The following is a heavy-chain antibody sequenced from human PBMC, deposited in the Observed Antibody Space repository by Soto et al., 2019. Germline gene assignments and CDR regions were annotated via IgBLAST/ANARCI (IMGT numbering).Heavy chain of an antibody. J-gene: IGHJ6*02. Sequence: ASVKVSCKASGGTFSSYAISWVRQAPGQGLEWMGGINPIFGTANYAQKFQGRVTITRDTSISTAYMELSSLRSEDTAVYYCARGLPALWFGELLFRSPADVWGQGTTVTVSS. CDR2: INPIFGTA. V-gene: IGHV1-69*05. CDR1: GGTFSSYA. D-gene: IGHD3-10*01. CDR3: ARGLPALWFGELLFRSPADV.